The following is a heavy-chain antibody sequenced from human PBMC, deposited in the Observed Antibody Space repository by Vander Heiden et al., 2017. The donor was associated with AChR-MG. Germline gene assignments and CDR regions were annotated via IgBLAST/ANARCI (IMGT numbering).Heavy chain of an antibody. CDR3: AHRRDWDRPFEY. J-gene: IGHJ4*02. V-gene: IGHV2-5*02. Sequence: QITLNESGPTLVKPTQTLTLTCTFSGWIRQPPRKAPEWLALIFWEDDKRYSPSLKNRLTITKASAVNQVVLTMTNMAPVDTGSYYCAHRRDWDRPFEYWGQGTPVTVSS. CDR2: IFWEDDK. D-gene: IGHD3-9*01. CDR1: G.